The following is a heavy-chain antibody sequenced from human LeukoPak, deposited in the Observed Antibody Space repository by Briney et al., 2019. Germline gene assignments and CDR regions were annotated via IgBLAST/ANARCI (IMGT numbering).Heavy chain of an antibody. CDR3: ARGRARFDY. V-gene: IGHV3-23*01. J-gene: IGHJ4*02. Sequence: GGSLRLSCAASGFAFSSYAMSWVRQAPGKGLEWVSAISGSGGSTYYADSVKGRFTVSRDNSKNTLYLQMNSLRAEDTAMFYCARGRARFDYWGQGTLVTVSS. CDR1: GFAFSSYA. CDR2: ISGSGGST.